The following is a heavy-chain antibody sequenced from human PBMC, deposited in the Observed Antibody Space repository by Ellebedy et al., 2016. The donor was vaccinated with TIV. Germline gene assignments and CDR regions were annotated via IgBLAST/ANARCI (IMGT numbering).Heavy chain of an antibody. CDR1: GYSFNGYY. D-gene: IGHD4-23*01. Sequence: AASVKVPCKASGYSFNGYYIHWVRQAPGQGREWMGWINHDRGDTKYPQSFQVRVSMTRATYISTAYMELSRLGSDDTAVYYCASRAADTVITRGYYYYGMDVWGQGTTVTVSS. V-gene: IGHV1-2*02. CDR2: INHDRGDT. CDR3: ASRAADTVITRGYYYYGMDV. J-gene: IGHJ6*02.